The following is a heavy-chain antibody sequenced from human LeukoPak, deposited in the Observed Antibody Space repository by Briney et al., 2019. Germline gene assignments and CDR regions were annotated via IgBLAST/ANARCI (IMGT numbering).Heavy chain of an antibody. J-gene: IGHJ4*02. CDR3: ARDHPLAAAGAFDY. V-gene: IGHV3-66*01. CDR1: GLTVSNYY. Sequence: GGSLRLSCGVSGLTVSNYYIHWVRQAPGKGLEWVSIILYGGTTHYAESVKGRFTISRDNSQNTLYLQMSSLRAEDTSVYYCARDHPLAAAGAFDYWGQGTLVTVSS. D-gene: IGHD6-13*01. CDR2: ILYGGTT.